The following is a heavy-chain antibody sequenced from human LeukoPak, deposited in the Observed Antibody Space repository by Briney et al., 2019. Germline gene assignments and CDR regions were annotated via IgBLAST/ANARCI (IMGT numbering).Heavy chain of an antibody. D-gene: IGHD5-24*01. CDR1: GFTFGDYA. J-gene: IGHJ4*02. V-gene: IGHV3-9*01. CDR2: ISWNSGSI. CDR3: AKDAEDGYNYFYYFDY. Sequence: GRSLRLSCAASGFTFGDYAMHWVRQAPGKGLEWVSGISWNSGSIGYADSVKGRFTISRDNAKNSLYLQMNSLRAEDTALYYCAKDAEDGYNYFYYFDYWGQGTLVTVSS.